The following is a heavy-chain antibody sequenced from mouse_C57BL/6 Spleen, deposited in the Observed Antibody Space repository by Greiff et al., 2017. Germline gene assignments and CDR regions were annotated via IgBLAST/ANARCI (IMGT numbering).Heavy chain of an antibody. J-gene: IGHJ4*01. V-gene: IGHV2-5*01. CDR3: AKKEKIHYYAMDY. CDR2: IRRGGST. CDR1: GFSLTSYG. Sequence: QVQLQQSGPGLVQPSQSLSITCTVSGFSLTSYGVHWVRQSPGKGLEWLGVIRRGGSTDYNAAFMSRLNITKDNSKSQVFFKMNSLQAYDTAIYYCAKKEKIHYYAMDYWGQGTSVTVSS.